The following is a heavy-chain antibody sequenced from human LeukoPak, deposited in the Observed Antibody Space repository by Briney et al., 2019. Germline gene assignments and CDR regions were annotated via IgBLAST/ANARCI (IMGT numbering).Heavy chain of an antibody. D-gene: IGHD6-25*01. CDR3: ARPPSSGCPFDY. J-gene: IGHJ4*02. Sequence: PSETLSPTCTISGGSISSYYWSWIWQPPGKGLEWIGYIYYSGSTNYNPSLKSRVTISVDTSKNQFSLKLSSVTAADTAVYYCARPPSSGCPFDYWGQGTLVTVSS. CDR2: IYYSGST. CDR1: GGSISSYY. V-gene: IGHV4-59*08.